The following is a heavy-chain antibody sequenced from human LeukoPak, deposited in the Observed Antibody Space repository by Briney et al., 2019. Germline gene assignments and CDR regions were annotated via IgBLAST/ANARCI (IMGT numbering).Heavy chain of an antibody. Sequence: GGSLRLSCAASGFTFSSYSMNWVRQAPGKGLEWVSYISSSSSTIYYADSVKGRFTIPRDNAKNSLYLQMNSPRAEDTAVYYCARVKTGWFDPWGQGTLVTVSS. CDR2: ISSSSSTI. CDR3: ARVKTGWFDP. J-gene: IGHJ5*02. D-gene: IGHD1-1*01. CDR1: GFTFSSYS. V-gene: IGHV3-48*04.